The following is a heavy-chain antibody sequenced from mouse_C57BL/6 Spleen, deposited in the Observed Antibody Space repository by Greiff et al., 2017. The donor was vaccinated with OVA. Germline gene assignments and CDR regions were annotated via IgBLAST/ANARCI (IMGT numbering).Heavy chain of an antibody. CDR1: GYAFTNYL. CDR3: ARGEETYYSNYYAMDY. J-gene: IGHJ4*01. V-gene: IGHV1-54*01. CDR2: INPGSGGT. Sequence: VQLQESGAELVRPGTSVKVSCKASGYAFTNYLIEWVKQRPGQGLEWIGVINPGSGGTKYNEKFKGKATLTADKSSSTAYMQLSSLTSEDSAVYFCARGEETYYSNYYAMDYWGQGTSVTVSS. D-gene: IGHD2-5*01.